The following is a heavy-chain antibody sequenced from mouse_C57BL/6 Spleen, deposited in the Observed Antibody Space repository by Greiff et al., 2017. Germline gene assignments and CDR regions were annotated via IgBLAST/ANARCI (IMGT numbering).Heavy chain of an antibody. CDR2: ISSGGSYT. J-gene: IGHJ1*03. D-gene: IGHD4-1*01. V-gene: IGHV5-6*01. CDR3: ARHAGTDWYFEV. CDR1: GFTFSSYG. Sequence: EVKLMESGGDLVKPGGSLKLSCAASGFTFSSYGMSWVRQTPDKRLEWVATISSGGSYTYYPDSVKGRFTISRDNAKNTLYLHMSSLKSEDTAMYYCARHAGTDWYFEVWGTGTTVTVSS.